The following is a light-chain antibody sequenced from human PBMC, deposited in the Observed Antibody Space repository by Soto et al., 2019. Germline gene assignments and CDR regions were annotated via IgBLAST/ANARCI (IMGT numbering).Light chain of an antibody. CDR3: VLYMGSGISV. Sequence: QTVVTQEPSFSVSPGGTVTLTCGLGSGSVSTNYYPSWYQQTPGQAPRTLIYNTNTRSSGVPDRFSGSILGNKAALTITGAQADDESDYYCVLYMGSGISVFGGGTKLTVL. J-gene: IGLJ3*02. CDR1: SGSVSTNYY. V-gene: IGLV8-61*01. CDR2: NTN.